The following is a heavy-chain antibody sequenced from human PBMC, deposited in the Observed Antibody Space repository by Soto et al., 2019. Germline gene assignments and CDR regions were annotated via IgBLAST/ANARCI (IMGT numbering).Heavy chain of an antibody. CDR2: IFYSGST. Sequence: SETLSLTCTVSGDSISTDYWSWIRQSPGKGLEWIGYIFYSGSTNYNPSLKSRVTISVDTSKNQFSLKLSSVTAADTAVYYCARGPSWYDYWGQGTLVTVSS. CDR3: ARGPSWYDY. CDR1: GDSISTDY. D-gene: IGHD6-13*01. V-gene: IGHV4-59*08. J-gene: IGHJ4*02.